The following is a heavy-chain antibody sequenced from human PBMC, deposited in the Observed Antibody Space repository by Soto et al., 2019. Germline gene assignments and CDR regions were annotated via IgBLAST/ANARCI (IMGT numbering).Heavy chain of an antibody. CDR1: GGTFSSYA. D-gene: IGHD6-19*01. CDR2: MNPNSGNT. CDR3: ARALTGYSSGGTYYYYMDV. J-gene: IGHJ6*03. Sequence: ASVKVSCKASGGTFSSYAISWVRQATGQGLEWMGWMNPNSGNTGYAQKFQGRVTMTRNTSISTAYMELSSLRSEDTAVYYCARALTGYSSGGTYYYYMDVWGKGTTVTVSS. V-gene: IGHV1-8*02.